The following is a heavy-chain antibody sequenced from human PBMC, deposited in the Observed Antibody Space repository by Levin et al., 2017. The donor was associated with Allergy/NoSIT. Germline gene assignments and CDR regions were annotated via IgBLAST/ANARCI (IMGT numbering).Heavy chain of an antibody. CDR2: INANGQGA. CDR1: GVTFSAYA. J-gene: IGHJ4*02. Sequence: GGSLRLSCTVSGVTFSAYAMAWVRQAPGTGLEWLASINANGQGARYADSVKGRITVSRDNFKDTLFLEMSSLSAEDSAVYYCAKDVDSVAGSDYFNSWGRGTLVTVSS. D-gene: IGHD6-19*01. V-gene: IGHV3-23*01. CDR3: AKDVDSVAGSDYFNS.